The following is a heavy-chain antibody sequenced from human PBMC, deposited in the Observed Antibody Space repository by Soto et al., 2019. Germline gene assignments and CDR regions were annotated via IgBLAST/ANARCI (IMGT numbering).Heavy chain of an antibody. CDR2: IYYGGST. D-gene: IGHD2-15*01. CDR1: GGSISSYY. CDR3: ARVLVVAATHWFDP. V-gene: IGHV4-59*01. Sequence: EPLSLTCTVSGGSISSYYWSWIRQPPGKGLEWIGYIYYGGSTNYNPSLKSRVTISVDTSKNQFSLKLSSVTAADTAGYYCARVLVVAATHWFDPWGQGTLVTVPS. J-gene: IGHJ5*02.